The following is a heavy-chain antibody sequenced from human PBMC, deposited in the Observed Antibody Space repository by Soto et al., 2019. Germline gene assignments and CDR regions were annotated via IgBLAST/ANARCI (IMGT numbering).Heavy chain of an antibody. J-gene: IGHJ3*02. CDR1: GGTFSSYA. V-gene: IGHV1-69*01. Sequence: QVQLVQSGAEVKKPGSSVKVSCKASGGTFSSYAISWVRQAPGQGLEWMGGIIPSFGTANYAQKFQGRVTITADESTSTASMELSRLRSEDTAVYYCARAISSGPSIVREWAFDIWGQGTMVTVSS. CDR2: IIPSFGTA. D-gene: IGHD3-22*01. CDR3: ARAISSGPSIVREWAFDI.